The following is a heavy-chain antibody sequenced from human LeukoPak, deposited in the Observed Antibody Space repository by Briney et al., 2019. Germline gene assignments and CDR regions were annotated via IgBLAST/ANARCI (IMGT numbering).Heavy chain of an antibody. Sequence: PSETLSLTCTVSGGSISSYYWSWIRQPPGKGLEWIGYIYYSGSTNYNPSLKSRVTISVDTSKNQFSLKLSSVTAADTAVYYCARERVEMATIIDHWGQGTLVTVSS. CDR1: GGSISSYY. CDR2: IYYSGST. V-gene: IGHV4-59*01. D-gene: IGHD5-24*01. CDR3: ARERVEMATIIDH. J-gene: IGHJ4*02.